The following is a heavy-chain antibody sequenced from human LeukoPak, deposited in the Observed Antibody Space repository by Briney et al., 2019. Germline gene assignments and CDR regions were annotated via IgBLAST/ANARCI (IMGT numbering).Heavy chain of an antibody. Sequence: GKSLRLSRAASGFTFSGYPIHWVRQAPGKGLEWVAVISYDGSNKYYADSVKGRFTISRDNSKNTLYLQMNSLRAEDTAVYYCAREPISRSQGTSPTYYYGMDVWGQGTTVTVSS. J-gene: IGHJ6*02. CDR2: ISYDGSNK. CDR3: AREPISRSQGTSPTYYYGMDV. D-gene: IGHD2-2*01. V-gene: IGHV3-30-3*01. CDR1: GFTFSGYP.